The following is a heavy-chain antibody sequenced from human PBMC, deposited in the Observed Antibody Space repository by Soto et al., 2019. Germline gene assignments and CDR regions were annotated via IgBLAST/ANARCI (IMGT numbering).Heavy chain of an antibody. Sequence: PSETLSLTCTVSGGSISSYYWSWIRQPAGKGLEWIGRIYTSGSTNYNPSLKSRVTMSVDTSKNQFSLKLSSVTAADTAVYYCARGGWVTYYDFWSGYSQNDYYYYGMDVWGQGTTVT. CDR1: GGSISSYY. CDR3: ARGGWVTYYDFWSGYSQNDYYYYGMDV. V-gene: IGHV4-4*07. CDR2: IYTSGST. J-gene: IGHJ6*02. D-gene: IGHD3-3*01.